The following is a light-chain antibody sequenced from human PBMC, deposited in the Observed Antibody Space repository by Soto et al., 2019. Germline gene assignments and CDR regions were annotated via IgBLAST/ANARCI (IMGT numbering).Light chain of an antibody. J-gene: IGLJ3*02. V-gene: IGLV2-8*01. CDR2: EVT. CDR1: SSDVGGYDY. Sequence: QSVLTQPPSASGSPGQSVTISCTGTSSDVGGYDYVSWYQQHPGKAPKLMIYEVTKRPSGVPDRFSGSKSGNTASLTVSGLQAEYEADYYCSSYAGTNNVLFGGGTKLTVL. CDR3: SSYAGTNNVL.